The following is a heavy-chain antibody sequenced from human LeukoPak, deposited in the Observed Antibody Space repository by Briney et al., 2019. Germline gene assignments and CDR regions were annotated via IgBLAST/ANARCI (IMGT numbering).Heavy chain of an antibody. V-gene: IGHV1-2*06. Sequence: ASVTVSCTASGGTFSSYAISWVRQAHGQGLEWMGRINPNSGGTNYAQKFQGRVTMTRDTSISTAYMELSRLRSDDTAVYYCARLVATTSARFDYWGQGTLVTVSS. D-gene: IGHD5-12*01. CDR3: ARLVATTSARFDY. J-gene: IGHJ4*02. CDR2: INPNSGGT. CDR1: GGTFSSYA.